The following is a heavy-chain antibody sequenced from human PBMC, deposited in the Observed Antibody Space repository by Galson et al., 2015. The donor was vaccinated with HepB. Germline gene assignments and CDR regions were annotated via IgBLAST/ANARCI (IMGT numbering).Heavy chain of an antibody. D-gene: IGHD3-3*01. CDR3: ATSNDFWSAFWI. J-gene: IGHJ4*02. CDR1: GFTFSSYA. CDR2: ISGCADKT. Sequence: SLRLSCAASGFTFSSYAMSWVRQAPGKGLEWVSAISGCADKTYYAESVKGRFTISRHNSQNTLYLQVNRLRAEDTAFYYCATSNDFWSAFWIWGQGILVTVSS. V-gene: IGHV3-23*01.